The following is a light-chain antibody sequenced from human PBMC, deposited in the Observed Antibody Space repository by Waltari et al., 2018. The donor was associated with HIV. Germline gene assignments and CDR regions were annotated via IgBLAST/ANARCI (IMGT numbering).Light chain of an antibody. CDR3: QQYYSTPYT. Sequence: DTVMTQSPGSLAVSLGERATINCKSSQSVLYSSNNKNYLAWYQQKPGQSPKLLIYWASTRESGVPDRFSGSGSGTDFTLTISSLQAEDVAVYYCQQYYSTPYTFGRGTKLEIK. CDR1: QSVLYSSNNKNY. J-gene: IGKJ2*01. CDR2: WAS. V-gene: IGKV4-1*01.